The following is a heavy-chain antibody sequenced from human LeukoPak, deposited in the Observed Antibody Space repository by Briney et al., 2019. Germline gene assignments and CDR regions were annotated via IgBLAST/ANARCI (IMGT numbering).Heavy chain of an antibody. Sequence: SETLSLTCTVSGGPISSGGYYWSWIRQHPGKGLEWIGYIYYSGSTYYNPSLKSRVTISVDTSKNQFSLKLSSVTAADTAVYYCARTSLGEFYFDYWGQGTLVTVSS. J-gene: IGHJ4*02. V-gene: IGHV4-31*03. D-gene: IGHD3-16*01. CDR1: GGPISSGGYY. CDR3: ARTSLGEFYFDY. CDR2: IYYSGST.